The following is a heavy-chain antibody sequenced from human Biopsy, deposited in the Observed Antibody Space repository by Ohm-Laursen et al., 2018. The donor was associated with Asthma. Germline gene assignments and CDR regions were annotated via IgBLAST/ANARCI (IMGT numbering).Heavy chain of an antibody. Sequence: SLRLSCAASGFVSSQCGMHWVRQGPGKGLEWVALVSSDGHNKYYEDSVKGRFTISRDNSRNRLYFQINSLTVEDSAVYFCARQSGQEYGDSIPFDTWGQGTKVAVSS. J-gene: IGHJ3*02. CDR2: VSSDGHNK. V-gene: IGHV3-30*03. CDR3: ARQSGQEYGDSIPFDT. D-gene: IGHD3-22*01. CDR1: GFVSSQCG.